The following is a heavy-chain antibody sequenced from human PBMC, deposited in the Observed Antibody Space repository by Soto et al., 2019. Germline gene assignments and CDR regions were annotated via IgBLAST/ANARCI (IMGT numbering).Heavy chain of an antibody. J-gene: IGHJ4*02. CDR2: ISGSGDSI. CDR3: STGRQMGY. D-gene: IGHD7-27*01. Sequence: EVQVLESGGGLVQPGGFLRLSCAASGFTFSNYAMTWVRQAPGKGLEWVSTISGSGDSIYYADSVKGRFTISRDNSKNTLYLQMNSLRADDWAVYYCSTGRQMGYWGQGTLVIVSS. CDR1: GFTFSNYA. V-gene: IGHV3-23*01.